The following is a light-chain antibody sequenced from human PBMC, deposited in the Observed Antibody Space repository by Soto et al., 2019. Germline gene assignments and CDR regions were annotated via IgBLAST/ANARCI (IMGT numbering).Light chain of an antibody. Sequence: QSALTQPASVSGSPGQSITISCAGTSNDVGGYNFVSWYQQHPGKAPKLMTYDVTYRPSGVSNRFSGSRSGNTASLTISGLQSEDEADYYCSSYIGSSAFTVAFGGGTKLTVL. V-gene: IGLV2-14*03. CDR3: SSYIGSSAFTVA. J-gene: IGLJ2*01. CDR1: SNDVGGYNF. CDR2: DVT.